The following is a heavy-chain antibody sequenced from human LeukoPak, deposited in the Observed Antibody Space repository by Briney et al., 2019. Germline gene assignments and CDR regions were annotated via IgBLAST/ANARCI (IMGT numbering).Heavy chain of an antibody. CDR1: GASISSYY. CDR3: AREFSTNWFDP. J-gene: IGHJ5*02. CDR2: IYATGHT. V-gene: IGHV4-4*07. Sequence: SETLSLTCTVSGASISSYYWSWIRQPAGKGLEWIGHIYATGHTNYNASLESRVTMSVDTSKNHLSLKLASVTAADTAVYYCAREFSTNWFDPWGQGTLVTVSS.